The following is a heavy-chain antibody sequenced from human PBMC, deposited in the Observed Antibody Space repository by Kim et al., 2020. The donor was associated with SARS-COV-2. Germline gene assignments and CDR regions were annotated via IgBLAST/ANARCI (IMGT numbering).Heavy chain of an antibody. Sequence: EDSGKGRFTISRDNAKNTLYLQMSSLRAEDTAVYYCARRAYSSGWWYFDYWGQGTLVTVSS. V-gene: IGHV3-74*01. D-gene: IGHD6-19*01. CDR3: ARRAYSSGWWYFDY. J-gene: IGHJ4*02.